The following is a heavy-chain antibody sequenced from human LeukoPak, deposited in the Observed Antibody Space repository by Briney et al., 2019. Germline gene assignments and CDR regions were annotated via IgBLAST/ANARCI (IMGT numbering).Heavy chain of an antibody. V-gene: IGHV4-34*01. Sequence: SETLSLTCAVYGGSFSGYYWSWIRQPPGKGLEWIGEINHSGSTNYNPSLKSRVTISVDTSKNQFSLKLSSVTAADTAVYYCARSTRGYDQTFDYWGQGTLVTVSP. CDR3: ARSTRGYDQTFDY. J-gene: IGHJ4*02. D-gene: IGHD5-12*01. CDR1: GGSFSGYY. CDR2: INHSGST.